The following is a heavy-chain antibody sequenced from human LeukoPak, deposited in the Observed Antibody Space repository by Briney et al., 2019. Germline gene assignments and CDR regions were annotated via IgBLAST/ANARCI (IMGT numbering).Heavy chain of an antibody. V-gene: IGHV5-51*01. CDR3: ARRNQYCGGDCYAFTY. CDR2: IYPGDSDT. CDR1: GYSFTSYW. D-gene: IGHD2-21*02. J-gene: IGHJ4*02. Sequence: GESLKISCKGSGYSFTSYWIGWVRQMPGKGLEWMGIIYPGDSDTRYSPSFQGQVTISADKSISTAYLQWSSLKASDTAMYYCARRNQYCGGDCYAFTYWGQGTLVTVSS.